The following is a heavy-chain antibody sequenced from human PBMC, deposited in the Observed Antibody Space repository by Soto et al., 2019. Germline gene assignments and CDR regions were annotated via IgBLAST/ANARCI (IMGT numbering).Heavy chain of an antibody. CDR2: IIPIFGTA. D-gene: IGHD2-15*01. CDR3: ARLYCSGGSCYSGGNS. CDR1: GGTFSSYA. Sequence: SVKVSCKASGGTFSSYAISWVRQAPGQGLEWMGGIIPIFGTANYAQKFQGRVTITADESTSTAYMELSSLRSEDTAVYYCARLYCSGGSCYSGGNSWGQGTLVTVSS. V-gene: IGHV1-69*13. J-gene: IGHJ5*02.